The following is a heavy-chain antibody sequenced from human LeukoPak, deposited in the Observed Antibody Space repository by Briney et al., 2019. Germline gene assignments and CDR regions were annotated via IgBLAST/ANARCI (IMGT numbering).Heavy chain of an antibody. V-gene: IGHV3-23*01. D-gene: IGHD2-15*01. Sequence: RTGGSLRLSCAASGFTLSSYAMSWVRQAPGKGLEWVSAISGSGGSTYYADSVKRRFTISRDNSKNTLYLQMNSLRAEDTAVYYCAKTRGYCSGGSCWGPWAFDIWGQGTMVTVSS. J-gene: IGHJ3*02. CDR3: AKTRGYCSGGSCWGPWAFDI. CDR2: ISGSGGST. CDR1: GFTLSSYA.